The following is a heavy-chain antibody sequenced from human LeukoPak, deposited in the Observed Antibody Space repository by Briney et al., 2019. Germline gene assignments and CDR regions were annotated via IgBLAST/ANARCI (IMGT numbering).Heavy chain of an antibody. CDR2: ISTTSTYT. V-gene: IGHV3-11*05. CDR1: GFTFSDYY. J-gene: IGHJ4*02. D-gene: IGHD3-10*01. Sequence: GGSLRLSCADSGFTFSDYYMSWIRQAPGKGLDWVSYISTTSTYTNDAYSAKGRFTISSDNAKNSVYLQINSLRAEDTAVYYCAREDHGSGDYWGEGTLVTVSS. CDR3: AREDHGSGDY.